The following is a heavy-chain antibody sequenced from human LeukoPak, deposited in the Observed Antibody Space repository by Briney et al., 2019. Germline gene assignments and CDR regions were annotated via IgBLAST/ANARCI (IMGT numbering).Heavy chain of an antibody. CDR1: GFTFSDYY. J-gene: IGHJ3*02. D-gene: IGHD3-9*01. CDR3: ARAQPLRYFDWLLHLGAFDI. Sequence: GGSLRLSCAASGFTFSDYYMSWIRQAPGKGLEWVSYISSSGSTIYYADSVKGRFTISRDNAKNSLYLQMNSLRAEDTAVYYCARAQPLRYFDWLLHLGAFDIWGQGTMVTVSS. V-gene: IGHV3-11*01. CDR2: ISSSGSTI.